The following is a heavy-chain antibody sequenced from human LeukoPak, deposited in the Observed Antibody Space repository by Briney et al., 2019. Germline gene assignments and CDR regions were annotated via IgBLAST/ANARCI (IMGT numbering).Heavy chain of an antibody. J-gene: IGHJ5*02. Sequence: GGSLRLSCAVSGFTFISYGMHWVRQAPGKGLEWVAVISYDGTNKYYADSVKGRFTIPRDNSKSTLYLQMNSLRAEDTAVYFCAKDPGAGVAGNWFDPWGQGTLVTVSS. CDR2: ISYDGTNK. CDR3: AKDPGAGVAGNWFDP. D-gene: IGHD3-10*01. V-gene: IGHV3-30*18. CDR1: GFTFISYG.